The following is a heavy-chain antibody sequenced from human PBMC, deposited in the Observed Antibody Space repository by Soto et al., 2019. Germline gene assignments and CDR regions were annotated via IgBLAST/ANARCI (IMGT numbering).Heavy chain of an antibody. CDR2: IYYSGST. CDR1: GGSISSYY. D-gene: IGHD2-15*01. Sequence: SETLSLTCTVSGGSISSYYWSWIRQPPGKGLEWIGYIYYSGSTNYNPSLKSRVTISVDTSKNQFSLKLSSVTAADTAVYYCASTYCSGGSCYWFDPSGQTTLVTVSS. J-gene: IGHJ5*02. CDR3: ASTYCSGGSCYWFDP. V-gene: IGHV4-59*08.